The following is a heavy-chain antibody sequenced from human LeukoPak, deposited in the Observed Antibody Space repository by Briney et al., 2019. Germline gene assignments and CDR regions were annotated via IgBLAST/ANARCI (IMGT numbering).Heavy chain of an antibody. Sequence: LETLSLTSAVYGGSFSGYYWSWIRQPPRNGLEWSGEINHSGSTNYNPSLNSRVTISVDTSKNPFSLKLSSVTAADTAVYYCARGVVGGSSWFDPWGQGTLVTVSS. CDR1: GGSFSGYY. CDR3: ARGVVGGSSWFDP. D-gene: IGHD2-15*01. V-gene: IGHV4-34*01. J-gene: IGHJ5*02. CDR2: INHSGST.